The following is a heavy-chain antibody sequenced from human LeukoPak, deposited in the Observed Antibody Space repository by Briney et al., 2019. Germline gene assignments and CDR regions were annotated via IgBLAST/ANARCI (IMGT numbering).Heavy chain of an antibody. CDR2: IWYDGSNK. J-gene: IGHJ6*02. V-gene: IGHV3-33*08. D-gene: IGHD3-9*01. CDR1: GFTFSNYA. Sequence: GGSLRLSCAASGFTFSNYAMTWVRQAPGKGLEWVAVIWYDGSNKYYADSVKGRFTISRDNSKNTLYLQMNSLRAEDTAVYYCAREAVWLGRSYGMDVWGQGTTVTVSS. CDR3: AREAVWLGRSYGMDV.